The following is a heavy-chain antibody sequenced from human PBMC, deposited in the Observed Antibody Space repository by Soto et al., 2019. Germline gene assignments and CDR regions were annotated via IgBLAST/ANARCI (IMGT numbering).Heavy chain of an antibody. V-gene: IGHV4-30-4*01. D-gene: IGHD3-22*01. CDR3: ARGYDSSGYYGGLEYFDY. J-gene: IGHJ4*02. CDR1: GGSISSGDCY. Sequence: PSETLSLTCTVSGGSISSGDCYWSWIRQPPGKGLEWIGYIYYSGSTYYNPSLKSRVTISVDTSKNQFSLKLSSVTAADTAVYYCARGYDSSGYYGGLEYFDYWGQGTLVTVSS. CDR2: IYYSGST.